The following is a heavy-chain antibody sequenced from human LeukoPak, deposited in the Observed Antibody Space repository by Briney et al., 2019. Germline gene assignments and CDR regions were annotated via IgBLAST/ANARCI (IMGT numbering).Heavy chain of an antibody. CDR3: ARDRRYCSSTSCYNWFDP. Sequence: SETLSLTCTVSGGSISSHYWSWIRQPPGEGLEWIGYIYHSGSANYNPSLKSRVTISVDTSKNQFSLKLSSVTAADTAVYYCARDRRYCSSTSCYNWFDPWGQGTLVTVSS. CDR1: GGSISSHY. V-gene: IGHV4-59*11. CDR2: IYHSGSA. D-gene: IGHD2-2*01. J-gene: IGHJ5*02.